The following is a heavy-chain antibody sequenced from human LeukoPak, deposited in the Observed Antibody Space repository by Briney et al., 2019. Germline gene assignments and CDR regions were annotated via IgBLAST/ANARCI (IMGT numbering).Heavy chain of an antibody. J-gene: IGHJ4*02. CDR1: GFTFNDYT. D-gene: IGHD3-22*01. CDR3: AKETAVYDSAASLFDN. CDR2: ITWDGGAT. Sequence: GGSLRLSCAASGFTFNDYTMHWVRQTPGKGLEWVSLITWDGGATFYSDSVRGRFTISRDNSKNSLYLQMNSLRSDDTALYYCAKETAVYDSAASLFDNWGQGTLVTVSS. V-gene: IGHV3-43*01.